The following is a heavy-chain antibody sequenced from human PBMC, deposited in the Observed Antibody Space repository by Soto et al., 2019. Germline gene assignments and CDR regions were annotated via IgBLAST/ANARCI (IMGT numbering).Heavy chain of an antibody. V-gene: IGHV3-74*01. D-gene: IGHD3-22*01. CDR3: AINGIYYDSSGYYYEFDY. Sequence: GGSLRLSCAASGFTFSSYWMHWVRQAPGKGLVWVSRINSDGSSTSYADSVKGRFTISRDNAKNTLYLQMNSLRAEDTAVYYCAINGIYYDSSGYYYEFDYWGQGTLVTVS. CDR2: INSDGSST. CDR1: GFTFSSYW. J-gene: IGHJ4*02.